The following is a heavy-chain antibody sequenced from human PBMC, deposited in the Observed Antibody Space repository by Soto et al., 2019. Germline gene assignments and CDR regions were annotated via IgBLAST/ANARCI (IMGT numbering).Heavy chain of an antibody. CDR2: IYSGGST. CDR1: GFTFSSNY. Sequence: GGSLRLSCAASGFTFSSNYMSWVRQAPGKGLEWVSVIYSGGSTYYADSVKGRFTISRDNSKNTLYLQMNSLRAEDTAVYYCAREYCTNGVCPGIDAFDIWGQGTMVTVSS. D-gene: IGHD2-8*01. J-gene: IGHJ3*02. CDR3: AREYCTNGVCPGIDAFDI. V-gene: IGHV3-66*01.